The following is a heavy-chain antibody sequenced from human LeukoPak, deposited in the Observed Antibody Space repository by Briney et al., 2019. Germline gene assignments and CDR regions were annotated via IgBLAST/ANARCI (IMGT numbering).Heavy chain of an antibody. CDR2: INWNGGST. Sequence: GGSLRLSCAASGFTFSSYSMNWVRQAPGKGLEWVSGINWNGGSTGYADSVKGRFTISRDNAKNSLYLQMNSLRAEDTAVYYCARDPGGYDYYYYYMDVWGKGTTVTISS. CDR1: GFTFSSYS. D-gene: IGHD5-12*01. V-gene: IGHV3-20*04. CDR3: ARDPGGYDYYYYYMDV. J-gene: IGHJ6*03.